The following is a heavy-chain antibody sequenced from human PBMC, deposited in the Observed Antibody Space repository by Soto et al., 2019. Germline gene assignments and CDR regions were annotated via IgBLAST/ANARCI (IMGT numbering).Heavy chain of an antibody. Sequence: ASVKVSCKASGYTFTSYGISWVRQAPGQGLEWIVWISAYNGNTNYAQKLQGRVTMTTDTSTSTAYMELRSLRSDDTAVYYCARDGYSSSVGANYYYYYGMDVWGQGTTVTVSS. CDR3: ARDGYSSSVGANYYYYYGMDV. J-gene: IGHJ6*02. CDR2: ISAYNGNT. CDR1: GYTFTSYG. D-gene: IGHD6-6*01. V-gene: IGHV1-18*04.